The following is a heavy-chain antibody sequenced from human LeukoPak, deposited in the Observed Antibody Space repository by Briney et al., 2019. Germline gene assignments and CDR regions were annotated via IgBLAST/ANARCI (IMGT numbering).Heavy chain of an antibody. D-gene: IGHD3-10*01. CDR3: ARRGYGSGSFNRYYFDY. J-gene: IGHJ4*02. CDR1: GDSISSYY. V-gene: IGHV4-59*08. Sequence: PSETLSLTCTVSGDSISSYYWSWIRQPPGKGLEWIGYIYYSGSSNYNPSLKSRVTISVDTSKTQFSLNLSSVTAEDTAVYTFARRGYGSGSFNRYYFDYWGQGTLVTVSS. CDR2: IYYSGSS.